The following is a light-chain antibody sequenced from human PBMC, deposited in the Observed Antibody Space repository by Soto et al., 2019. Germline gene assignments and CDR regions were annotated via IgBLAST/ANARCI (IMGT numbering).Light chain of an antibody. CDR2: SAS. V-gene: IGKV1-27*01. Sequence: DIQMTQSPASLSASVGDRVTITCRASQGISNYLAWYQQKPGKVPKLLLYSASTLQSGVPSRFSGSGSGTDFTITISSLQPEDVATYDCQKYNSAPRTFGPGTKVDIK. CDR3: QKYNSAPRT. CDR1: QGISNY. J-gene: IGKJ3*01.